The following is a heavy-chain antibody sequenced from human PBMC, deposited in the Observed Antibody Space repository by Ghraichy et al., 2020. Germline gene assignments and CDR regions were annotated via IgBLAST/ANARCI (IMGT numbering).Heavy chain of an antibody. CDR2: LYYTGST. CDR1: GDSITSGSYY. D-gene: IGHD1-20*01. J-gene: IGHJ4*02. CDR3: ARRRGGRYNWNYFDY. Sequence: GSLRLSCSVSGDSITSGSYYWGWIRQSPGKGLEWIGSLYYTGSTYYNPSLKSRVAISVDTSKNQLSLNVRSVTAADTAVYYCARRRGGRYNWNYFDYWGQGALVTVSS. V-gene: IGHV4-39*01.